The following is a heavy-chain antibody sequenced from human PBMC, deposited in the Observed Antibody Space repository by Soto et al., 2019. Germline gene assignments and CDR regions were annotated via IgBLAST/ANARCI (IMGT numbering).Heavy chain of an antibody. D-gene: IGHD5-18*01. J-gene: IGHJ5*02. V-gene: IGHV1-2*04. CDR1: GYTFTGYY. Sequence: ASVKVSXKASGYTFTGYYMHWVRQAPGQGLEWMGWINPNSGGTNYAQKFQGWVTMTRDTSISTAYMELSRLRSDDTAVYYCARLGDTAMVIPDGAWFDPWGRGTLVTVSS. CDR2: INPNSGGT. CDR3: ARLGDTAMVIPDGAWFDP.